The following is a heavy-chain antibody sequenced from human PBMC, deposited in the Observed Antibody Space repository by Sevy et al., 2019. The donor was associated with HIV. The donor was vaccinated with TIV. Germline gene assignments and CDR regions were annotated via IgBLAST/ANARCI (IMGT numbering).Heavy chain of an antibody. J-gene: IGHJ3*02. D-gene: IGHD4-17*01. CDR1: GFAFSSYT. CDR2: ISYDESIE. CDR3: AREGNYGDSGDAFDI. V-gene: IGHV3-30*14. Sequence: GGSLRLSCAASGFAFSSYTVHWVRQAPDKGLEWVALISYDESIEYYADSVRDRFTISRDTSESTLYLQMSSLRAEDTAVYYCAREGNYGDSGDAFDIWGQGTLVTVSS.